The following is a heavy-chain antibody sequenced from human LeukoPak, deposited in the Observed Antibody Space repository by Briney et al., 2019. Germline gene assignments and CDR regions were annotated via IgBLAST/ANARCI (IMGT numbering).Heavy chain of an antibody. D-gene: IGHD3-10*01. CDR3: ASSLRGSMVVDY. J-gene: IGHJ4*02. CDR1: GGTFSSYA. Sequence: SVKVSCKASGGTFSSYAISWVRQTPGQGLEWMGGIIPIFGTANYALKFQGRVTITADESTSTAYMELSSLRSEDTAVYYCASSLRGSMVVDYWGQGTLVTVSS. CDR2: IIPIFGTA. V-gene: IGHV1-69*13.